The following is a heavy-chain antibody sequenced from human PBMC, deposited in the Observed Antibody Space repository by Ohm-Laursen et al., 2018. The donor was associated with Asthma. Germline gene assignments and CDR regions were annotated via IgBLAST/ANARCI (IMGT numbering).Heavy chain of an antibody. CDR2: ISCDGSDK. Sequence: SLRLSCAASGFTFSSYGMHWVRQAPGKGLEWLAVISCDGSDKKYADSVKGRFTSSRDDAKNTLYLQMDSLRPEDTAVYYCARNWGRCDGSGYSDFDYWGQGTLVTVSS. J-gene: IGHJ4*02. CDR1: GFTFSSYG. CDR3: ARNWGRCDGSGYSDFDY. D-gene: IGHD3-22*01. V-gene: IGHV3-30*03.